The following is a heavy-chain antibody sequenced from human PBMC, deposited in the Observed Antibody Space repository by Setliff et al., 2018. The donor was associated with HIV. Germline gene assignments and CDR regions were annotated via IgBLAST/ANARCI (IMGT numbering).Heavy chain of an antibody. CDR1: GYNFNTYW. J-gene: IGHJ6*03. Sequence: GESLKISCRAFGYNFNTYWIGWVRQMLGKGLEWMGIIYPGDSDTRYSPSFQGQVTISAAKSISTAYLQWSSLKASDTAMYYCARAGSFDPYYYMDVWGKGTTVTVSS. D-gene: IGHD3-10*01. CDR3: ARAGSFDPYYYMDV. CDR2: IYPGDSDT. V-gene: IGHV5-51*01.